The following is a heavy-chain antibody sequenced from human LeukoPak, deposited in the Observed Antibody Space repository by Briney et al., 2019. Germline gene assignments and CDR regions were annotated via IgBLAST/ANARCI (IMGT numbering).Heavy chain of an antibody. CDR2: IKSKTDGGTT. D-gene: IGHD3-10*01. J-gene: IGHJ6*03. V-gene: IGHV3-15*01. Sequence: GGSLRLSCAASGFTFSSYSMNWVRQAPGKGLEWVGRIKSKTDGGTTDYAAPVKGRFTISRDDSKNTLYLQMNSLKTEDTAVYYCTTAGDYYGSGPNYYYYYMDVWGKGTTVTVSS. CDR3: TTAGDYYGSGPNYYYYYMDV. CDR1: GFTFSSYS.